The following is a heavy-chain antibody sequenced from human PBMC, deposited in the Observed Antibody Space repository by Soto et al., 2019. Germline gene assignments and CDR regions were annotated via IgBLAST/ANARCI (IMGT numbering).Heavy chain of an antibody. CDR2: ISWKDEK. CDR3: AHRYGGNNHRLFLCF. D-gene: IGHD4-17*01. J-gene: IGHJ4*02. Sequence: QITLKESGPTLVKPTQTLTVTCTFSGFSLSTSGAGLGWIRQSPGKAPEWLALISWKDEKRYNPGLKSRLTITNEPSKNQVVLTITGLAPVDPATYFRAHRYGGNNHRLFLCFWGQGPLVTVSS. CDR1: GFSLSTSGAG. V-gene: IGHV2-5*01.